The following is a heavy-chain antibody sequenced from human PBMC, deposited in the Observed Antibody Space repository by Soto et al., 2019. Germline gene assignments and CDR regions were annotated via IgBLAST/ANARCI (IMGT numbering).Heavy chain of an antibody. D-gene: IGHD3-9*01. CDR2: IYYSGRT. J-gene: IGHJ4*02. CDR3: ARRIRYFDRLYEY. V-gene: IGHV4-39*01. Sequence: QLQLQESGPGLVKPSETLSLTCTVSGGSISSSSYYWGWIRQPPGKGLEWIGSIYYSGRTYYNPSLNSRVTISVDTSKNQCSLKLSSVTAADTAVYYCARRIRYFDRLYEYWGQGTLVTVSS. CDR1: GGSISSSSYY.